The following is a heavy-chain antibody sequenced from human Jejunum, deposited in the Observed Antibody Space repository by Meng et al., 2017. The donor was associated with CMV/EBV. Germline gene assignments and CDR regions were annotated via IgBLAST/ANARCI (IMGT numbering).Heavy chain of an antibody. J-gene: IGHJ3*01. CDR1: GFTFSSYE. CDR3: ARKGWDYREAFDL. D-gene: IGHD1-26*01. V-gene: IGHV3-48*03. Sequence: SGFTFSSYEMPWVRQAPGKGLEWISYISTTGLSVYYADSVKGRFTISRDNGKNSVYLQMTSLRAEDTALYYCARKGWDYREAFDLWGQGTVVTVSS. CDR2: ISTTGLSV.